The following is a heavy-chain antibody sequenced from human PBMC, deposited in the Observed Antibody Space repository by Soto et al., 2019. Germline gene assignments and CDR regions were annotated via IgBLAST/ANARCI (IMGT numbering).Heavy chain of an antibody. CDR3: EITYCRDNSCPRDFDF. D-gene: IGHD2-15*01. CDR1: GGTFNTYT. Sequence: QVQVVQSGAEVKKPESSVKVSCKPSGGTFNTYTVNWVRLAPGHGLEWMGRFIPILDMANYAQKFQDSVTITADRSTFTAYMALNRLTSDDTAVYYCEITYCRDNSCPRDFDFWGPGTRVTVSS. V-gene: IGHV1-69*02. CDR2: FIPILDMA. J-gene: IGHJ4*02.